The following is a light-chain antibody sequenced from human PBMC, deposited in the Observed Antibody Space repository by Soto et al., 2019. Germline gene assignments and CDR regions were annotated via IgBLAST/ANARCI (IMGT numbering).Light chain of an antibody. CDR2: AAS. CDR3: KKDNSAPWT. J-gene: IGKJ1*01. Sequence: QSTYSLSASFGARVTITWLASQGISTYLNWYHQKPGKAPKLLIYAASTLQSGVPSRFSGSGSGTDFTLTICSLQPEDVATYYRKKDNSAPWTLGQGTKVDIK. V-gene: IGKV1-27*01. CDR1: QGISTY.